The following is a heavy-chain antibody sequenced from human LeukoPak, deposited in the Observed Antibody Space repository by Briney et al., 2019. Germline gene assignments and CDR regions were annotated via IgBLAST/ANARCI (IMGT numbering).Heavy chain of an antibody. Sequence: GGSLRLSCAASGFTFSSYAMSWVRQAPGKGLEWVSAISGSGGSTYYADSVKGRFTISRDNSQNTLYLQMNSLRAEDTAVYYCAKVQPEYYDFWSGYLISTYGMDVWGQGTTVTVSS. CDR1: GFTFSSYA. J-gene: IGHJ6*02. CDR3: AKVQPEYYDFWSGYLISTYGMDV. D-gene: IGHD3-3*01. V-gene: IGHV3-23*01. CDR2: ISGSGGST.